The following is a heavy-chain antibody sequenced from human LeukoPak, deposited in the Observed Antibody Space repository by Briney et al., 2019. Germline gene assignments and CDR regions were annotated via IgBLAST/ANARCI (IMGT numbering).Heavy chain of an antibody. D-gene: IGHD6-13*01. Sequence: GGSLRLSCGASGFTFSSYGMHWVRQAPRKGLEWVAFIRYDGSNKYYADSVKGRFTISRDNAKNSLYLQMNSLRAEDTAVYYCARDLPSDSSSWDPNYFDYWGQGTLVTVSS. CDR2: IRYDGSNK. CDR3: ARDLPSDSSSWDPNYFDY. V-gene: IGHV3-30*02. CDR1: GFTFSSYG. J-gene: IGHJ4*02.